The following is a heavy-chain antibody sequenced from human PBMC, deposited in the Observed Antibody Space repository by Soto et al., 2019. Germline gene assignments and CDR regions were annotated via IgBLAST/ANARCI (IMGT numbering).Heavy chain of an antibody. D-gene: IGHD3-3*01. CDR1: GFSLSNARMG. Sequence: ASGPTLVNPTETLTLTCTVSGFSLSNARMGVSWIRQPPGKALEWLAHIFSNDEKSYSTSLKSRLTISKDTSKSQVVLTMTNMEPVDTATYYCALGFQPRIGVFGAKYNSYMDVWGKGTTVTAP. V-gene: IGHV2-26*01. CDR3: ALGFQPRIGVFGAKYNSYMDV. J-gene: IGHJ6*03. CDR2: IFSNDEK.